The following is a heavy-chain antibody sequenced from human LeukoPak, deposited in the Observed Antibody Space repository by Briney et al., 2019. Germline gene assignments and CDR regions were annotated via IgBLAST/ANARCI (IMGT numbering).Heavy chain of an antibody. J-gene: IGHJ3*02. V-gene: IGHV3-9*01. CDR2: ISWNSGSI. D-gene: IGHD4/OR15-4a*01. CDR1: GFTFDDYA. Sequence: PGRSLRLSCAASGFTFDDYAMHWVRQAPGKGLEWVSGISWNSGSIGYADSVKGRFTISRDNAENSLYLQMNSLRAEDTALYYCAKDIAAGGPGAPDAFDIWGQGTMVTVSS. CDR3: AKDIAAGGPGAPDAFDI.